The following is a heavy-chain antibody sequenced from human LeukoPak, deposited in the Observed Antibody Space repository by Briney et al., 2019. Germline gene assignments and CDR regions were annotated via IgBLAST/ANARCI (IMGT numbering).Heavy chain of an antibody. CDR3: ASGKAYDFWRGYYAATPNDY. D-gene: IGHD3-3*01. V-gene: IGHV3-74*01. J-gene: IGHJ4*02. CDR1: GFTFSSYW. CDR2: INSDGSST. Sequence: GGSLRLSCAASGFTFSSYWMHWVRQAPGKGLVWVSRINSDGSSTSYADSVKGRFTISRDNAKNTLYLQMNSLRAEDTAVYYCASGKAYDFWRGYYAATPNDYWGQGTLVTVSS.